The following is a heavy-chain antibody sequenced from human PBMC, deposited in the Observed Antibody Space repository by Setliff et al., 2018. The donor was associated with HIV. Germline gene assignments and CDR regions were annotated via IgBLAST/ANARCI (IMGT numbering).Heavy chain of an antibody. D-gene: IGHD2-15*01. CDR1: GFTFSSYP. Sequence: GGSLRLSCAASGFTFSSYPMSWVRQSPGKGPEWVSAISDGGGSTYYAVSVKGRFTISRDNGKNSLYLQMNSLRAEDTAVYYCAKHECSGGCYYYMDVWGKGIMVTVSS. V-gene: IGHV3-23*01. CDR3: AKHECSGGCYYYMDV. CDR2: ISDGGGST. J-gene: IGHJ6*03.